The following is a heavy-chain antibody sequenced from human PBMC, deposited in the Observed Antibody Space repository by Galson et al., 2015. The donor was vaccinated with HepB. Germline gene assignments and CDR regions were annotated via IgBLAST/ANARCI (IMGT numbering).Heavy chain of an antibody. Sequence: SETLSLTCTVSGGSISIYYWSWIRQPPGKQLEWIGYIYHSGSTNYNPSLRSRVTISVDTSKNQFSLKLSSVTAADTAVYYCARVPLDYSGDPDHWGQGTLVAASS. CDR3: ARVPLDYSGDPDH. J-gene: IGHJ4*02. CDR1: GGSISIYY. V-gene: IGHV4-59*08. D-gene: IGHD4-23*01. CDR2: IYHSGST.